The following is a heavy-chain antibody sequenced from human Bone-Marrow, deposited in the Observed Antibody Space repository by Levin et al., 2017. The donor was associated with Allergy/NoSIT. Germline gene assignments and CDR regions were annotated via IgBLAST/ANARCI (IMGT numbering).Heavy chain of an antibody. Sequence: KASETLSLTCSVSGVSINSGGRYWSWVRQHPRKGLEWLAYIYYTGTTFYNPSLKSRLSISRDTSQNRVVLHLNSVTAADAAMYYCAKGDIRVLDPSRDSLSYLDSWGQGTLVTVSS. V-gene: IGHV4-31*02. CDR2: IYYTGTT. CDR3: AKGDIRVLDPSRDSLSYLDS. D-gene: IGHD2-8*02. J-gene: IGHJ5*01. CDR1: GVSINSGGRY.